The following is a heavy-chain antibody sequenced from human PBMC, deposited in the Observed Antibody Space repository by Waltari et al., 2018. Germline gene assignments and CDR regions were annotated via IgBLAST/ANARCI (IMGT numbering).Heavy chain of an antibody. CDR2: LIPVFSGT. V-gene: IGHV1-69*05. CDR1: GGSFGTNG. D-gene: IGHD2-8*02. J-gene: IGHJ5*02. CDR3: ARESGDCTVGVCDIYFDP. Sequence: QVQLVQSGADIKKPGSSVKVSCKASGGSFGTNGISWLRRAPGQGLEWMGGLIPVFSGTNYAPKFLSGLTITTHESKGTSFMALTSLTSEETALYYCARESGDCTVGVCDIYFDPWGQGTLVTVSS.